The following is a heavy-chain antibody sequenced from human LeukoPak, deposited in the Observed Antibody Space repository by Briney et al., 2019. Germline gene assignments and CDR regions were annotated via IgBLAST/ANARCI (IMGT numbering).Heavy chain of an antibody. V-gene: IGHV1-18*01. D-gene: IGHD2-15*01. CDR2: ISAYNGNT. Sequence: ASVKVSCKASGYTFTSYGISWVRQAPGQGLEWMGWISAYNGNTNYAQKLQGRVTMSTDTSTSTGYMELSSLRSDDTAVYYCATDPVGYCSGNGCYSVDYWGQGTLVTVSS. CDR1: GYTFTSYG. J-gene: IGHJ4*02. CDR3: ATDPVGYCSGNGCYSVDY.